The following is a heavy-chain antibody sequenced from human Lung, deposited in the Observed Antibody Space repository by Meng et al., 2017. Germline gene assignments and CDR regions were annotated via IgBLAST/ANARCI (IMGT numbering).Heavy chain of an antibody. CDR2: INHSGST. CDR3: ARGPTTMAHDFDY. J-gene: IGHJ4*02. D-gene: IGHD4-11*01. Sequence: QVPLPQWGAGLFKPSETLSLTCVVSGGSFSDYYWSWIRQPPGKGLEWIGEINHSGSTNYNPSLESRATISVDTSQNNLSLKLSSVTAADSAVYYCARGPTTMAHDFDYWGQGTLVTVSS. V-gene: IGHV4-34*01. CDR1: GGSFSDYY.